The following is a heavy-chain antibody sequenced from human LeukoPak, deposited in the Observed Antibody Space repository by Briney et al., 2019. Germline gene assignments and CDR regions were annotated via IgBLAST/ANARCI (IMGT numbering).Heavy chain of an antibody. CDR3: ARDRVDSSGYPYFDY. V-gene: IGHV4-30-2*01. CDR2: IYHSGST. Sequence: PSETLSLTCAVYGGSFSGYYWSWIRQPPGKGLEWIGYIYHSGSTYYNPSLKSRVTISVDRSKNQFSLKLSSVTAADTAVYYCARDRVDSSGYPYFDYWGQGTLVTVSS. CDR1: GGSFSGYY. D-gene: IGHD3-22*01. J-gene: IGHJ4*02.